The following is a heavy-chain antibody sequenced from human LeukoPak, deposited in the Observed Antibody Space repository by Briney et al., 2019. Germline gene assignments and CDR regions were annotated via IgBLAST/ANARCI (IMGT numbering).Heavy chain of an antibody. CDR3: AREGLSAAAFDY. V-gene: IGHV4-34*01. CDR2: INHSGST. Sequence: SETLSLTCAVYGGSFSGYYWSWIRQPPGKGLEWIGEINHSGSTNYNPSLKSRVTISVDTSKNQSSLKLSSVTAADTAVYYCAREGLSAAAFDYWGQGTLVTVSS. D-gene: IGHD6-13*01. CDR1: GGSFSGYY. J-gene: IGHJ4*02.